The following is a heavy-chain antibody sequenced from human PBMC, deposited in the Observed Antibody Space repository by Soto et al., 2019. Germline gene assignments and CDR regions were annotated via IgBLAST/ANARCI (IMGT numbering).Heavy chain of an antibody. J-gene: IGHJ5*02. CDR2: ISSSGSTI. CDR1: GFTFSSYE. D-gene: IGHD3-22*01. V-gene: IGHV3-48*03. CDR3: ARTDTYYYDSSRFNWFDP. Sequence: SLRLSCAASGFTFSSYEMNWFRQAPGKGLEWVSYISSSGSTIYYADSVKGRFTISRDNAKNSLYLQMNSLRAEDTAVYYCARTDTYYYDSSRFNWFDPWGQGTLVTVSS.